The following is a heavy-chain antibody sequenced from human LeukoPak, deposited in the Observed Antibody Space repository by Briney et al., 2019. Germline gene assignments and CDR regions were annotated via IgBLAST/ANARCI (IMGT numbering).Heavy chain of an antibody. CDR3: TRDTHRSYSSPDY. J-gene: IGHJ4*02. V-gene: IGHV3-49*03. CDR1: GFTFCDYA. D-gene: IGHD6-13*01. Sequence: GGSLRLSCTASGFTFCDYAMSCFRQAPGKGLEWVGFIRSKAYGGTTEYAASVKGRFTISRDDSKSIAYLQMNSLKTEDTGVYYCTRDTHRSYSSPDYWGEGTLVTVSS. CDR2: IRSKAYGGTT.